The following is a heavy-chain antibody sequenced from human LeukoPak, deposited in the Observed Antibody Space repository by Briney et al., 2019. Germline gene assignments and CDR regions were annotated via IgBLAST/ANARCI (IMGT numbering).Heavy chain of an antibody. D-gene: IGHD6-13*01. V-gene: IGHV3-7*01. Sequence: PGGSLRLSCVASGFTFSSYWMSWVRQAPGKGLEWVANIKQDGSEKYYVDSVKGRFTISRDNAKNSLYLQMNSLRAEDTAVYYCARKQAGYSSLWDDYWGQGTLVTVSS. CDR3: ARKQAGYSSLWDDY. J-gene: IGHJ4*02. CDR2: IKQDGSEK. CDR1: GFTFSSYW.